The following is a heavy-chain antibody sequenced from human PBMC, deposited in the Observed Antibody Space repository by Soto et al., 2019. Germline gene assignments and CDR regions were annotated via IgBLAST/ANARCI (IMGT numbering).Heavy chain of an antibody. CDR3: ARSVFP. J-gene: IGHJ5*02. V-gene: IGHV4-31*03. CDR2: IYYSGSI. CDR1: GGSISSGCDY. Sequence: PSETLSLTRTVSGGSISSGCDYWNWIRQHPGKGLEWIGYIYYSGSIYYNPSLKSRVTISVDTSKNQFSLKLSSVTAADTAVYYCARSVFPWGQGTLVTVSS.